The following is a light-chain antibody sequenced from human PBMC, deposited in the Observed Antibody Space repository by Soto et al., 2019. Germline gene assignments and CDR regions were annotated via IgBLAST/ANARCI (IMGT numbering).Light chain of an antibody. CDR2: GAS. Sequence: EIVLTQSPGTLSLSPGESATLPCRASQSVSSSYLAWYQQKPGQAPRLLIDGASSRATGIPDRCSGSGSGTDFTLTISGLEPEDFAVYYCQHYGTSPPMYTFGQGTKLEIK. J-gene: IGKJ2*01. CDR1: QSVSSSY. CDR3: QHYGTSPPMYT. V-gene: IGKV3-20*01.